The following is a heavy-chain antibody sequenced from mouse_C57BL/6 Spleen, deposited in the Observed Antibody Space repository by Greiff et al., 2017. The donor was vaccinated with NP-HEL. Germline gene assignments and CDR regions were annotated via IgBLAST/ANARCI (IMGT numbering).Heavy chain of an antibody. J-gene: IGHJ2*01. CDR1: GYTFTSYW. V-gene: IGHV1-69*01. D-gene: IGHD2-4*01. Sequence: QVQLQQPGAELVMPGASVKLSCKASGYTFTSYWMHWVKQRPGQGLEWIGEIDPSDSYTNYNQKFKGKSTLTVDKSSSTAYMQLSSLTSEDSAVYYCAIGEYDYDFDYWGQGTTLTVS. CDR3: AIGEYDYDFDY. CDR2: IDPSDSYT.